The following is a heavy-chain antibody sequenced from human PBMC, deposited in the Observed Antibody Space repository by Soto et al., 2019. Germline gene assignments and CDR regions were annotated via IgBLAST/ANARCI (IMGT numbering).Heavy chain of an antibody. CDR3: ARDEGGGRGVIKNQYHY. D-gene: IGHD3-10*01. J-gene: IGHJ4*02. V-gene: IGHV1-18*01. CDR1: GYTFPSNG. Sequence: ASVKVTCKASGYTFPSNGSSGVRQAPGQGLEGMGWLSAYNGTTNYAPTLQGRVPMTTDTSTSLDYNELRSLRSDETAVYYCARDEGGGRGVIKNQYHYWGQGTLVTVSS. CDR2: LSAYNGTT.